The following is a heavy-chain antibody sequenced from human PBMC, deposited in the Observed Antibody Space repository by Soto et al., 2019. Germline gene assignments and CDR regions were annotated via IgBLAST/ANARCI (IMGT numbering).Heavy chain of an antibody. CDR3: ARMTTGRAWLDP. D-gene: IGHD4-17*01. V-gene: IGHV2-70*01. J-gene: IGHJ5*02. Sequence: SGPTLVNPKQTLTLTCTFSGFSLSTSGMCVSWFRQPPGKALEWLALSDWDGDKYYXTSLKTRLTISNETSKYQVVLTMTNMDPVDTATHYCARMTTGRAWLDPGAQGTVVTAAS. CDR2: SDWDGDK. CDR1: GFSLSTSGMC.